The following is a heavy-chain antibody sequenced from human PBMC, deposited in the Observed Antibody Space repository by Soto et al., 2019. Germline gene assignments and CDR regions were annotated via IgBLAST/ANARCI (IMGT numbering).Heavy chain of an antibody. CDR3: ATSYGSGSAHFDS. V-gene: IGHV1-69*02. Sequence: QVQLVQSGTEVTKPRSSVTVSCTASGDIFSRSTLSWVRQAPGQRLEWMGRIIPMLGMSNSALKFQGRLTISAYTSTNKVYMHLNSLRSDDTAVYYCATSYGSGSAHFDSWGQGTLVTVSS. D-gene: IGHD3-10*01. CDR2: IIPMLGMS. J-gene: IGHJ4*02. CDR1: GDIFSRST.